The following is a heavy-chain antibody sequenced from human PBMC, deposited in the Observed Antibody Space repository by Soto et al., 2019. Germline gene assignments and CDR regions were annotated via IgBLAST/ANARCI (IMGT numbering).Heavy chain of an antibody. CDR1: GYSFTTYW. Sequence: GVSLKISCKSYGYSFTTYWIAWVRQMPGKGLEWMGSIHPGESDTRYSPSFQGQVTISVDRSITTAYLQWSSLKASDTAMYYCARHEATYYNFYGMDVWGQGTTVTVSS. V-gene: IGHV5-51*01. CDR2: IHPGESDT. CDR3: ARHEATYYNFYGMDV. J-gene: IGHJ6*02.